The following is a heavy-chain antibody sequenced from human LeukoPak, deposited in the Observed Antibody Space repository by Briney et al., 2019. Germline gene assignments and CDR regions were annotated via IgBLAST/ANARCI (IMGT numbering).Heavy chain of an antibody. CDR3: ARSEDSYGADAFDI. D-gene: IGHD5-18*01. CDR2: INNSGST. V-gene: IGHV4-34*01. CDR1: GGSFSGYY. J-gene: IGHJ3*02. Sequence: SETLSLTCAVYGGSFSGYYWSWIRQPPGKGLEWIGEINNSGSTNHNPSLKSRVTISVDTSKNQFSLKLSSVTAADTAVYYCARSEDSYGADAFDIWGQGTMATVSP.